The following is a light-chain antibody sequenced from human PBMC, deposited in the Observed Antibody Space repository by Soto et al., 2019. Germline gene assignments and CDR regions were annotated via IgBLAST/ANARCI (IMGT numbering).Light chain of an antibody. CDR2: KAS. CDR1: QSINSW. V-gene: IGKV1-5*03. J-gene: IGKJ4*01. CDR3: LQYNHYPLT. Sequence: DIQMTQSPSTLSASVGDRVTLTCRASQSINSWLAWYQQRPGKGPKLLIHKASILEGGVPSRFSGSASGTEFTLTISSLQPDDFATYYCLQYNHYPLTFGEGTKVEIK.